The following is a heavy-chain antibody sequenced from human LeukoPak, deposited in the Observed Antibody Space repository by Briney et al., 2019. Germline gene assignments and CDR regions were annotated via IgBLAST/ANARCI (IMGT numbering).Heavy chain of an antibody. J-gene: IGHJ4*02. CDR3: ARGSLFYDYVWGSYRPFDY. Sequence: SETLSLTCAVYGGSFSGYYWSWLRQPPGKGGEWIGEMNHSGSTNYNPSRKRRVTISVEKSKNQFSLNLSSVTAADTAVYYCARGSLFYDYVWGSYRPFDYWGQGTLVTVSS. D-gene: IGHD3-16*02. V-gene: IGHV4-34*01. CDR2: MNHSGST. CDR1: GGSFSGYY.